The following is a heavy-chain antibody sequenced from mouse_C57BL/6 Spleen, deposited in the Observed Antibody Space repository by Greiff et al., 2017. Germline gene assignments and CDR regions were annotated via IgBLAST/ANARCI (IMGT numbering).Heavy chain of an antibody. V-gene: IGHV3-6*01. J-gene: IGHJ2*01. CDR2: ISYDGSN. D-gene: IGHD2-1*01. CDR3: ARAPYGNYGGAYFDY. CDR1: GYSITSGYY. Sequence: EVKLLESGPGLVKPSQSLSLTCSVTGYSITSGYYWNWIRQFPGNKLEWMGYISYDGSNNYNPSLKNRISIPRDTAKNQFFLKLNSVTTEDTATYYCARAPYGNYGGAYFDYWGQGTTLTVSS.